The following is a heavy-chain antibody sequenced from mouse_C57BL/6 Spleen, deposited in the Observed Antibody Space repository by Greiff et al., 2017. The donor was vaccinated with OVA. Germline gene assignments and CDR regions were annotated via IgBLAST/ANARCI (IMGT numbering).Heavy chain of an antibody. J-gene: IGHJ1*03. Sequence: VQLQQSGPGLVQPSQSLSITCTVSGFSLTSYGVHWVRQSPGKGLEWLGVIWRGGSTDYNAAFMSRLSITKDNSKSQVCFKMNSLQADDTAIYYCAKMGDYDEWYFDVWGTGTTVTVSS. D-gene: IGHD2-4*01. CDR3: AKMGDYDEWYFDV. CDR2: IWRGGST. CDR1: GFSLTSYG. V-gene: IGHV2-5*01.